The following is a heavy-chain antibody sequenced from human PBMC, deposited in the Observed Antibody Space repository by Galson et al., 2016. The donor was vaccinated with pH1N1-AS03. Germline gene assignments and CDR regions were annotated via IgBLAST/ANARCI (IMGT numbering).Heavy chain of an antibody. D-gene: IGHD3-10*02. Sequence: SLRLSCAASGFSFNSYAMQWVRQAPGEGLEWVSDISSGNTYHADSVKGRFTISRDDSKNTLHLQMNSLRAEDTAVYYCAKDRSSRNVLGAYDYWGQGTLVTVSS. CDR2: ISSGNT. J-gene: IGHJ4*02. CDR1: GFSFNSYA. V-gene: IGHV3-23*01. CDR3: AKDRSSRNVLGAYDY.